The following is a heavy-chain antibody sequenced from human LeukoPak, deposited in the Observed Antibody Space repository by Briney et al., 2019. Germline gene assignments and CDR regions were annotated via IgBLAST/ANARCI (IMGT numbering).Heavy chain of an antibody. D-gene: IGHD7-27*01. J-gene: IGHJ4*02. CDR3: VRTPPNWGFDY. CDR1: GYSFTTHD. CDR2: MSPNSGDT. V-gene: IGHV1-8*01. Sequence: ASVKVSCKASGYSFTTHDINWVRQATGQGLEWLGWMSPNSGDTGYAQKFQGRVTMTSDSSISTAYMELSSLRSEDTAIYYCVRTPPNWGFDYWGQGTLVTVSS.